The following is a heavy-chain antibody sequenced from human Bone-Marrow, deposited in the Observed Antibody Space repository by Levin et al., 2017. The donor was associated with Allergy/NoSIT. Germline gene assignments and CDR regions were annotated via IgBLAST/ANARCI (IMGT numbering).Heavy chain of an antibody. Sequence: GGSLRLSCAASGFTFSSFPMNWVRQAPGKGLEWVSVVRASGSSTYYAESVKGRFTISRDNSKNTVYLEMNRLTDADTAVYYCAKDGQSSSRWLDNWGQGTLVIVSS. J-gene: IGHJ4*02. CDR3: AKDGQSSSRWLDN. CDR1: GFTFSSFP. D-gene: IGHD6-19*01. V-gene: IGHV3-23*01. CDR2: VRASGSST.